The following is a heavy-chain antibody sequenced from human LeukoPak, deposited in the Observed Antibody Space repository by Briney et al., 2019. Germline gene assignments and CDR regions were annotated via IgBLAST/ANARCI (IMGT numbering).Heavy chain of an antibody. J-gene: IGHJ6*02. D-gene: IGHD3-10*01. CDR1: GYTFTSYY. CDR2: INPSGGST. V-gene: IGHV1-46*01. CDR3: ARGTMVRYYYYYYGMDV. Sequence: ASVKVSCKASGYTFTSYYMHWVRQAPGQGLEWMGIINPSGGSTSYAQKFQGRVTMTRDTSTGTVYMELSSLRSEDTAVYYCARGTMVRYYYYYYGMDVWGQGTTVTVSS.